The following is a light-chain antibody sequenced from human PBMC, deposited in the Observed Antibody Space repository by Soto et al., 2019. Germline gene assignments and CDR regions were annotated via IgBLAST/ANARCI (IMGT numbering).Light chain of an antibody. CDR2: GAV. CDR1: QSIWRYS. Sequence: EIALTQSPATLSLSPGDSATLSCRASQSIWRYSLAWYHQRPGQAPRLLISGAVARATGVPARFSGSVSGTDFTLTIDSLEPEDFGVYFCRKYDFSPLFGQGTKLEIK. CDR3: RKYDFSPL. V-gene: IGKV3-20*01. J-gene: IGKJ2*01.